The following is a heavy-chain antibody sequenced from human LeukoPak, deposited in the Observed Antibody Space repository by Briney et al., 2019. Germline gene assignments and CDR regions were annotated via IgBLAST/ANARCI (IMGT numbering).Heavy chain of an antibody. J-gene: IGHJ4*02. V-gene: IGHV3-11*01. CDR2: ISSRGSTI. Sequence: GGSLRLSCAASGFTFSDYYMSWIRQAPGKGLEWVSYISSRGSTIYYADSVKGRFTISRDNAKNSLYLQMNSLRAEDTAVYYCASMVRGVPPKHWGQGTLVTVSS. D-gene: IGHD3-10*01. CDR1: GFTFSDYY. CDR3: ASMVRGVPPKH.